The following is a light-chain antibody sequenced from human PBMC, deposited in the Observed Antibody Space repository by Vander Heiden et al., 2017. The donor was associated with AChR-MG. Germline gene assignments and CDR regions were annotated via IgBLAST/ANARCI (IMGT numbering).Light chain of an antibody. CDR1: QTVPSAY. CDR3: QHFDSSPGT. Sequence: EVVLTQSPATLSLSPGERATLSCRTSQTVPSAYLAWYQQIPGQAPRLLIYGASSRATGIPDRFSGSGSGTDYTLSISSLEPEDSAVYYCQHFDSSPGTFGQGTNLEIK. V-gene: IGKV3-20*01. J-gene: IGKJ2*01. CDR2: GAS.